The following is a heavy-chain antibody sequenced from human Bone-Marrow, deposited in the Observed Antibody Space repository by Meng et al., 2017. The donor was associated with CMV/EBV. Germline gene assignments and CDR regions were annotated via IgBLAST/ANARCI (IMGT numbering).Heavy chain of an antibody. CDR2: IIPIFGTA. D-gene: IGHD2-15*01. Sequence: SVKVSCKASGYTFTGYYMHWVRQAPGQGLEWMGGIIPIFGTANYAQKFQGRVTITTDESTSTAYMELSSLRSEDTAVYYCARDLDRGSCSGGSCYPPSGAFDIWGQGTMVTVSS. CDR3: ARDLDRGSCSGGSCYPPSGAFDI. CDR1: GYTFTGYY. V-gene: IGHV1-69*05. J-gene: IGHJ3*02.